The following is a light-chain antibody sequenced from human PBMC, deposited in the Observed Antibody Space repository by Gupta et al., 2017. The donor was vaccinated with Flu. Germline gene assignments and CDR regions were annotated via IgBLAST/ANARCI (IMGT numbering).Light chain of an antibody. J-gene: IGKJ5*01. V-gene: IGKV4-1*01. Sequence: LGERATINCKSSQTVFYSSNNKNYLAWYQQKPGQPPKLLIYWASTRESGVPDRFSGSGSGTDFTLTISNLQTEDVAVYYCQQYYNIPSFTFGQGTRLEVK. CDR2: WAS. CDR1: QTVFYSSNNKNY. CDR3: QQYYNIPSFT.